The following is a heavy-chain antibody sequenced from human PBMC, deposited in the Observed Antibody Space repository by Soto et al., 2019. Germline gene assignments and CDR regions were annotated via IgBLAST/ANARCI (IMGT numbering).Heavy chain of an antibody. Sequence: SETLSLTCTVSGGSISSYYWSWTRQPPGKGLEWIGYIYYSGSTNYNPSLKSRVTISVDTSKNQFSLKLSSVTAADTAVYYCASRTKYDAFDIWGQGTMVTVSS. CDR2: IYYSGST. CDR3: ASRTKYDAFDI. CDR1: GGSISSYY. J-gene: IGHJ3*02. V-gene: IGHV4-59*01.